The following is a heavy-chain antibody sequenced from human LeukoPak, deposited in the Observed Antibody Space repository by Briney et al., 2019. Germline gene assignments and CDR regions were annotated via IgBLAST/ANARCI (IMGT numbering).Heavy chain of an antibody. CDR2: IIPIFGTA. CDR1: GGTFSGYA. V-gene: IGHV1-69*13. D-gene: IGHD2-15*01. J-gene: IGHJ4*02. CDR3: AREDSGNYFDY. Sequence: SVKVSCKSSGGTFSGYAISWVRQAPGQGLEWMGGIIPIFGTANYAQKFQGRVTITADESTSTVYMELSSLRSEDTAVYYCAREDSGNYFDYWGQGTLVTVSS.